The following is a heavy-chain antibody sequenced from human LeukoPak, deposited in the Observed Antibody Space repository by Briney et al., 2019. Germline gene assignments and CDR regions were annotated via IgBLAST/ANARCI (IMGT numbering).Heavy chain of an antibody. CDR2: IWYDGSNK. CDR3: ARAYGGNDLCDY. J-gene: IGHJ4*02. V-gene: IGHV3-33*01. CDR1: GFTFSSYG. D-gene: IGHD4-23*01. Sequence: GGSLRLSCAASGFTFSSYGMHWVRQAPGKGLEWVAVIWYDGSNKYYADSVKGRFTISRDNSKNTLYLQMNSLRAEDTAVYCCARAYGGNDLCDYWGQGTLVTVSS.